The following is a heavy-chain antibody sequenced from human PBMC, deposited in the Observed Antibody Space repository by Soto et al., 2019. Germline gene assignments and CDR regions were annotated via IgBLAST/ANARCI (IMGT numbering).Heavy chain of an antibody. J-gene: IGHJ6*02. Sequence: SVKVSCKASGFTFTSSAVQWVRQARGQRLEWIGWIVVGSGNTNYAQKFQERVTITRDMSTSTAYMELSSLRSEDTAVYYCARQAKCYDCCGGFDVWGQGTTVTVSS. CDR1: GFTFTSSA. CDR2: IVVGSGNT. D-gene: IGHD2-21*01. V-gene: IGHV1-58*01. CDR3: ARQAKCYDCCGGFDV.